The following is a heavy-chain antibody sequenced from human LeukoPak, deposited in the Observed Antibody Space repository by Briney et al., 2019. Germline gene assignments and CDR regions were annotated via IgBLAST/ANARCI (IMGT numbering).Heavy chain of an antibody. D-gene: IGHD4-17*01. CDR1: GGTFISYA. CDR2: IIPILGIA. V-gene: IGHV1-69*04. J-gene: IGHJ4*02. Sequence: ASVKVSCKASGGTFISYAISWVRQAPGQGLEWMGRIIPILGIANYAQKFQGRVTITADKSTSTTYMELSSLRSEDTAVYYCARTPSRDGDYISPFIYFDYWGQGTLVTVSS. CDR3: ARTPSRDGDYISPFIYFDY.